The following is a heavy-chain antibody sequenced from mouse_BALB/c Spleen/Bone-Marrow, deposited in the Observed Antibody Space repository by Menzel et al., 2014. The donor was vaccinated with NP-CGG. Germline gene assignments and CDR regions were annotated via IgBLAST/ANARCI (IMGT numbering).Heavy chain of an antibody. V-gene: IGHV5-9-2*01. CDR2: ISGGGSYT. Sequence: VESGGGLVKSGGSLKLSCAAPGFTFSNYGMSWVRQTPEKRLEWVATISGGGSYTFYSDSVKGRFTISRDNAKNNLYLQLSSLRSEDTALYYCARHAYYDQTEVSFVYWGQGTLVTVSA. CDR1: GFTFSNYG. D-gene: IGHD2-4*01. J-gene: IGHJ3*01. CDR3: ARHAYYDQTEVSFVY.